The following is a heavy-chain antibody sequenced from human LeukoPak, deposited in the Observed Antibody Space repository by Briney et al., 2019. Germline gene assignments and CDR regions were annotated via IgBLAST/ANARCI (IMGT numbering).Heavy chain of an antibody. Sequence: GGSLRLSCAASGFTFSDHYMDWVRQAPGKGLEWVSAISGSGGSTYYADSVKGRFTISRDNSKNTLYLQMNSLRAEDTAVYYCARGVSGLPSYNWFDPWGQGTLVTVSS. CDR3: ARGVSGLPSYNWFDP. V-gene: IGHV3-23*01. CDR1: GFTFSDHY. D-gene: IGHD2/OR15-2a*01. CDR2: ISGSGGST. J-gene: IGHJ5*02.